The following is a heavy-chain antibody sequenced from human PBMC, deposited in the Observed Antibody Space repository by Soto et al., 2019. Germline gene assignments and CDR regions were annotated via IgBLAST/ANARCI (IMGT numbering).Heavy chain of an antibody. CDR3: GKYSGSYPVYNGMNV. D-gene: IGHD1-26*01. Sequence: EVQLLESGGGLVQPGGSLRLSCAASGFPFSTSAMNWVRQAPGKGLEWVSIISGTSDAAYYAESVKGRFTSSRDNSKKTLYLQMNSPRAENTAVYYCGKYSGSYPVYNGMNVWGQGTTVTVSS. CDR2: ISGTSDAA. CDR1: GFPFSTSA. J-gene: IGHJ6*02. V-gene: IGHV3-23*01.